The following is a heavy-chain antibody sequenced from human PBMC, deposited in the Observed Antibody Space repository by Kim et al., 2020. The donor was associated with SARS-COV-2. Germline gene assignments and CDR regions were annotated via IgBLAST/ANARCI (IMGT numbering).Heavy chain of an antibody. CDR1: GFTFRSFW. CDR3: ARDIIGTLDY. D-gene: IGHD3-10*01. J-gene: IGHJ4*02. CDR2: IKGDGTEK. V-gene: IGHV3-7*03. Sequence: GVSLRLSCTVSGFTFRSFWMAWVRQAPGKGLEWVANIKGDGTEKYYADSVKGQVTISRDNARNSLYLQMNSLRVEDTAVYFCARDIIGTLDYWGQGALVT.